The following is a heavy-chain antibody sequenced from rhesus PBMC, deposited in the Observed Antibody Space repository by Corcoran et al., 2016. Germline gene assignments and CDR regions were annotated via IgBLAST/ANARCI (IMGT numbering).Heavy chain of an antibody. CDR3: ARRIAAPPSYYFDY. CDR2: IRSGGST. V-gene: IGHV4-160*01. CDR1: GGSISSNY. J-gene: IGHJ4*01. D-gene: IGHD6-13*01. Sequence: QVQLQQWGEGLVKPSETLSLTCAVYGGSISSNYWSWIRQPPGKGLEWIGRIRSGGSTNYNPSLKNRGTSSIDTSKNQFSLKLSSVTAADTAVYYCARRIAAPPSYYFDYWGQGVLVTVSS.